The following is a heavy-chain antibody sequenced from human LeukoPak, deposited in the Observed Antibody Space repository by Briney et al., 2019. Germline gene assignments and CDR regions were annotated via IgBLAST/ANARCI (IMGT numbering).Heavy chain of an antibody. CDR1: GFTFSHSA. D-gene: IGHD3-3*01. J-gene: IGHJ4*01. CDR3: TSPAHDFDFWSGYYSV. CDR2: IRSKANSDET. V-gene: IGHV3-73*01. Sequence: PGGSLRLSCTVSGFTFSHSAIHWVRQAAGKGLEWVGRIRSKANSDETAYAASVKGRFTISRDDSKDTAYLQMNSLKPEDTAVYHCTSPAHDFDFWSGYYSVWGHGAQVTVSS.